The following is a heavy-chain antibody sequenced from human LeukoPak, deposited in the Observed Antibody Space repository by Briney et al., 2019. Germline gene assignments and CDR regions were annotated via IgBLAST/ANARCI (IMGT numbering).Heavy chain of an antibody. V-gene: IGHV4-34*01. J-gene: IGHJ4*02. CDR2: VNPSGST. CDR1: GGSFSGYY. CDR3: AGGPTSSFDY. Sequence: PSETLSLTCAVYGGSFSGYYWSWVRQPPGEGLEWIGEVNPSGSTNYNPSLKSRVTISVDRSKKQFSLKVSSVTAADTAVYYCAGGPTSSFDYWGQGTLVTVSS. D-gene: IGHD2-2*01.